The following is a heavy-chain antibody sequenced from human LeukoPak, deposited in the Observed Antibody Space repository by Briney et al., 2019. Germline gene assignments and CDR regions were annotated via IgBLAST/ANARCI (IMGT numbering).Heavy chain of an antibody. J-gene: IGHJ3*02. Sequence: GGSLRLSCAASGFTFSSYGMSWVRQAPGKGLEWVSAISGSGGSTYYADSVKGRFTISRDNSKNTLYLQMNSLRAEDTAVYYCAKDGGHLVRRDAFDIWGQGTMVTVSS. CDR3: AKDGGHLVRRDAFDI. CDR2: ISGSGGST. V-gene: IGHV3-23*01. CDR1: GFTFSSYG. D-gene: IGHD6-13*01.